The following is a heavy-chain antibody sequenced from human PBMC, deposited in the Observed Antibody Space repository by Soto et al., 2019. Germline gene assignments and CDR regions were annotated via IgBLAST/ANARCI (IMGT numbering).Heavy chain of an antibody. CDR1: GFTVSSNY. CDR3: AREWPTGNFDY. CDR2: IYSGGST. Sequence: PGGSLRLSCAASGFTVSSNYMSWVRQAPGKGLEWVSVIYSGGSTYYADSVKGRFTISRDNSKNTLYLQMNSLRAEDTAVYYCAREWPTGNFDYWGQGTLVTVSS. J-gene: IGHJ4*02. D-gene: IGHD4-4*01. V-gene: IGHV3-53*01.